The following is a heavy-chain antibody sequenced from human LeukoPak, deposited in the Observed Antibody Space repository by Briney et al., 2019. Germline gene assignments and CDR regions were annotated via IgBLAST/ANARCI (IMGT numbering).Heavy chain of an antibody. Sequence: ASVKVSCKASGYTFTSYGISWVQQAPGQGLEWMGWISAYNGNTNYAQKLQGRVTMTRDTSTSTVYMELSSLRSEDTAVYYCAYSQNTAMANDAFDIWGQGTMVTVSS. J-gene: IGHJ3*02. CDR2: ISAYNGNT. CDR3: AYSQNTAMANDAFDI. CDR1: GYTFTSYG. V-gene: IGHV1-18*01. D-gene: IGHD5-18*01.